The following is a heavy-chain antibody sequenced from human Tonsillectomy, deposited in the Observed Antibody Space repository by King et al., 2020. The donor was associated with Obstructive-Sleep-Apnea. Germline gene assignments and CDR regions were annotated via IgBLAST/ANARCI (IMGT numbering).Heavy chain of an antibody. CDR1: VGSIATYY. J-gene: IGHJ4*02. D-gene: IGHD5-24*01. V-gene: IGHV4-59*08. CDR2: IYSSGNT. CDR3: ARHFRASVKGYNFFDS. Sequence: LQLQESGPGLVKPSETLSLNCTVSVGSIATYYWSWIRQSQGKGLEWISYIYSSGNTRDNPSLESRVTISADTSQSQFSLTLRSVTASDTARYYCARHFRASVKGYNFFDSWGQGTLVTVSA.